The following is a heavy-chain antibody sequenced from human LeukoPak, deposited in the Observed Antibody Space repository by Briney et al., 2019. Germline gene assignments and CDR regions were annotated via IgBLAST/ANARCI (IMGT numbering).Heavy chain of an antibody. Sequence: PSETLSLTCAVYGGSFSGYYWSWIRQPAGKGLEWIGRIYSTGSTNYNPSLKSRVTMSVDTSKNQFSLKLTSVTAADTAVYYCARAKDNYRGNDAFDIWGQGTMVTVS. D-gene: IGHD4/OR15-4a*01. CDR2: IYSTGST. V-gene: IGHV4-59*10. J-gene: IGHJ3*02. CDR1: GGSFSGYY. CDR3: ARAKDNYRGNDAFDI.